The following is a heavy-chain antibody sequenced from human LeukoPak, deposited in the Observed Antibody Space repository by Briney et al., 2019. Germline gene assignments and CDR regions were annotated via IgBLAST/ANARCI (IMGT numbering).Heavy chain of an antibody. Sequence: ASVKVSCKAFGYTFTGYYIHWVRQAPGQGLEWMGWINPNSGGTNYAQRFQGRVTMTRDASISTAYMELSSLRSDDTAVYYCARDGAAAGLGDINFWGQGTLVTVSS. V-gene: IGHV1-2*02. J-gene: IGHJ4*02. CDR1: GYTFTGYY. CDR3: ARDGAAAGLGDINF. CDR2: INPNSGGT. D-gene: IGHD6-13*01.